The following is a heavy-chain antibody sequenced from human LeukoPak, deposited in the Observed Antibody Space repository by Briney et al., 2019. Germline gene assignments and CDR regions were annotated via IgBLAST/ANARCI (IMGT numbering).Heavy chain of an antibody. V-gene: IGHV3-11*01. J-gene: IGHJ3*02. D-gene: IGHD4-17*01. CDR2: ISSSGSTI. CDR3: ARDIRPDDYGDSVYPDAFDI. Sequence: GGSLRLSCAASGFTFSDYYMSWIRQAPGKGLEWVSYISSSGSTIYYADSVKGRFTISRDNAKNSLYLQMNSLRAEDTAVYYCARDIRPDDYGDSVYPDAFDIWGQGTMVTVSS. CDR1: GFTFSDYY.